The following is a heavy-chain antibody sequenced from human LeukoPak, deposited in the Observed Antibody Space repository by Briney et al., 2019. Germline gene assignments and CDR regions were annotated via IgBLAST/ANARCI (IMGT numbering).Heavy chain of an antibody. CDR2: IKSKTDGGTT. Sequence: GGCLRLSCAASLLTLSNARMSWVRQAPGKGLEWVGWIKSKTDGGTTDYATPVKGRFIISRDDSKNTLYLQMNSLKTKDTAVYYCTTEGYYYDSSGSTTVGYWGQGTLVTVSS. V-gene: IGHV3-15*01. CDR3: TTEGYYYDSSGSTTVGY. D-gene: IGHD3-22*01. CDR1: LLTLSNAR. J-gene: IGHJ4*02.